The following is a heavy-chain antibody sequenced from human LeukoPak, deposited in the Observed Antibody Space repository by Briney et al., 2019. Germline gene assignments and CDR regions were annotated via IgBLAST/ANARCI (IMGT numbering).Heavy chain of an antibody. J-gene: IGHJ4*02. D-gene: IGHD6-19*01. CDR3: ASQYSSGWGEFDY. Sequence: GGSLRLSCAASGFTFSSCWMSWVRQAPGKGLEWVANIKEDGSEKYYVDSVKGRFTISRDNAKNSLYLQMNSLRAEDTAVYYCASQYSSGWGEFDYWGQGTLVTVSS. CDR1: GFTFSSCW. V-gene: IGHV3-7*01. CDR2: IKEDGSEK.